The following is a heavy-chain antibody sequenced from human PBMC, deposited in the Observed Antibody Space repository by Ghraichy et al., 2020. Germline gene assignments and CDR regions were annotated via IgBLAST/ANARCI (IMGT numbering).Heavy chain of an antibody. Sequence: QTLSLTCVISGDSVSSSGAAWHWIRQSPSRGLEWLGRTYYRSKWYNDYAVSVKSRITINPDTSKNQFSLQLNSATPEDTAVYYCARSPSRKFDYWGQGTLVTVSS. V-gene: IGHV6-1*01. J-gene: IGHJ4*02. CDR1: GDSVSSSGAA. CDR2: TYYRSKWYN. CDR3: ARSPSRKFDY.